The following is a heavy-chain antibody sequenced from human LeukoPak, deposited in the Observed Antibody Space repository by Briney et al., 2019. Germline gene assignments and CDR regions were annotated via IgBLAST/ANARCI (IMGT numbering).Heavy chain of an antibody. D-gene: IGHD5-12*01. J-gene: IGHJ4*02. CDR1: GFTFSIYS. V-gene: IGHV3-21*01. CDR3: AREPLYSGYARGFDY. CDR2: ISSSSSYI. Sequence: GGSLRLSCAASGFTFSIYSMNWVRQAPGKWREWVSSISSSSSYIYYADSVEGRFTISRDNTKNSLYLQMNSVRAEDTSVYYCAREPLYSGYARGFDYWGQGTLVTVSS.